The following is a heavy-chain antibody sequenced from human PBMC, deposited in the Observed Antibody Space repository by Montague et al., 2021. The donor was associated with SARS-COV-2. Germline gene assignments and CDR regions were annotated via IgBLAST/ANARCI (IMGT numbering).Heavy chain of an antibody. D-gene: IGHD5-24*01. V-gene: IGHV4-34*01. J-gene: IGHJ6*02. Sequence: SETLSLTCAVYGGSSSGYYWSWIRQPPGKGLEWIGEINHSGSTNYNPSLKSRVTISVDTSKNQFSLKLSSVTAADTAVYYCARRGYSYYYYGMDVWGQGTTVTVSS. CDR2: INHSGST. CDR3: ARRGYSYYYYGMDV. CDR1: GGSSSGYY.